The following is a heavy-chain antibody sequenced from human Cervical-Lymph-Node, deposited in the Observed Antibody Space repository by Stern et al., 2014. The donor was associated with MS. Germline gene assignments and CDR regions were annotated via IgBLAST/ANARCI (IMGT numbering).Heavy chain of an antibody. V-gene: IGHV3-33*01. J-gene: IGHJ4*02. D-gene: IGHD1-26*01. CDR3: ARGGGSWGYFDY. Sequence: VQLVESGGGVVQPGRSLRLSWAASGFTFSSYGMHWVRQAPGKGLEWVAVIWYDGSNKYYADSVKGRFTISRDNSKNTLYLQMNSLRAEDTAVYYCARGGGSWGYFDYWGQGTLVTVSS. CDR2: IWYDGSNK. CDR1: GFTFSSYG.